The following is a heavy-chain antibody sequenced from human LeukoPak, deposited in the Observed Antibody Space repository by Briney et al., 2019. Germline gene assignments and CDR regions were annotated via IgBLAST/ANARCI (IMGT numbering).Heavy chain of an antibody. CDR3: ARAHSDQLLDGWFAP. CDR1: GYTFTSYY. Sequence: ASVKVSCKASGYTFTSYYMDWVRQPPGRGREWMGIINPSGGSTSYAQKFQSRVTMTKDMSTSTVYLELSSLRSQDTAVYYCARAHSDQLLDGWFAPWGQGTLVTVSS. D-gene: IGHD2-2*01. V-gene: IGHV1-46*01. J-gene: IGHJ5*02. CDR2: INPSGGST.